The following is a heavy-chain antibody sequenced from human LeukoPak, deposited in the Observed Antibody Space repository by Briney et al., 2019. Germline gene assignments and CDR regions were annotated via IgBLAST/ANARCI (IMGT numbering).Heavy chain of an antibody. CDR2: ISSSGGST. D-gene: IGHD6-19*01. V-gene: IGHV3-23*01. CDR1: GFTLSNYA. J-gene: IGHJ4*02. CDR3: ARGLVWSSSGWFFDY. Sequence: GGSLRLSCAASGFTLSNYAMNWVRQAPGKGLEWVSGISSSGGSTYYADSVKGWFTISRDNSKNTLYLEMNSLRAEDTAVYYCARGLVWSSSGWFFDYWGQGTLVTVSS.